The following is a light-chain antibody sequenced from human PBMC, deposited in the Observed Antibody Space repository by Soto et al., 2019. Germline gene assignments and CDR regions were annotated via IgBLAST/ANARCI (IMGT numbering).Light chain of an antibody. CDR3: EDYGSSPLT. CDR2: GAS. J-gene: IGKJ4*01. V-gene: IGKV3-20*01. Sequence: IVLTQSPGTLSLSPGERATLSCRASQSVPGSHLAWYQQKPGQAPRVLLYGASTRATGIPDRVSGSGSGTDFTVTISRVEPEGFEGFYCEDYGSSPLTFGGGTKVEVK. CDR1: QSVPGSH.